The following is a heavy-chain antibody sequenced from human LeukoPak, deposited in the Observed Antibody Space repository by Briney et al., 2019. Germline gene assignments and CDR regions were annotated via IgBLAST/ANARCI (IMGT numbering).Heavy chain of an antibody. CDR1: GYTFTNYV. V-gene: IGHV1-3*01. D-gene: IGHD5-24*01. J-gene: IGHJ4*02. CDR3: ARDRDGGEDYFDY. CDR2: INAGNGNT. Sequence: ASVKVSCKASGYTFTNYVMHWVRQAPGQRLEWMGWINAGNGNTKYSQKFQGRVTITRDTSASTVYMELSSLRSEDTAVYYCARDRDGGEDYFDYWGQGTLVTVSS.